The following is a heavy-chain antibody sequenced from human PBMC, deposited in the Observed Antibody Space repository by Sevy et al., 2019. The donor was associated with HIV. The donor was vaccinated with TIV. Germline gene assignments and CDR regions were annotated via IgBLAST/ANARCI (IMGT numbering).Heavy chain of an antibody. J-gene: IGHJ3*02. CDR2: IYYSGST. D-gene: IGHD2-15*01. CDR1: GGSISSYY. Sequence: SETLSLTCTVSGGSISSYYWSWVRQPPGKGLEWIGYIYYSGSTNYNPSLKSRVTISVDTSKNQLPLKLSSVTAADTAVYYCARHCSGGSCLDAFDIWGQGTMVTVSS. CDR3: ARHCSGGSCLDAFDI. V-gene: IGHV4-59*01.